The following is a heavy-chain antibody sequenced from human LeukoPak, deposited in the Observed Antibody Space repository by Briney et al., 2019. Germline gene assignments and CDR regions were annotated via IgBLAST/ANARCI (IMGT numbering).Heavy chain of an antibody. V-gene: IGHV3-23*01. CDR1: GFTFSSYA. CDR2: ISGSGGST. D-gene: IGHD3-10*01. J-gene: IGHJ3*02. Sequence: GGSLRLSCAASGFTFSSYAMSWVRQAPGKGLEWVSAISGSGGSTYYADSVKGRFTISRDNSKNTLYLQMNSLRAEDTAVYYCAKDSGSGWFGELASAFDIWGQGTMVTVSS. CDR3: AKDSGSGWFGELASAFDI.